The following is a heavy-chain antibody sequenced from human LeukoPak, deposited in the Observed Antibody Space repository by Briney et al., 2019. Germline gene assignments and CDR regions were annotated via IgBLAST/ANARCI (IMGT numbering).Heavy chain of an antibody. J-gene: IGHJ6*02. D-gene: IGHD3-10*01. CDR3: ARVLITMVRGVPNYGMDV. V-gene: IGHV4-61*01. CDR1: GGSVSSGSYY. Sequence: SETLSLTCTVSGGSVSSGSYYWSWIRQPPGKGLEWIGYIYYSGSAKYNPSLKSRVTISVGKSKNQFSLKLSSVTAADTAVYYCARVLITMVRGVPNYGMDVWGQGTTVTVSS. CDR2: IYYSGSA.